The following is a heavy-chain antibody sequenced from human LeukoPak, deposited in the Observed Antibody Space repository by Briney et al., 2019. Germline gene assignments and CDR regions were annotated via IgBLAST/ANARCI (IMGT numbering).Heavy chain of an antibody. V-gene: IGHV3-74*01. Sequence: GGSLRLSCAASGFTFSNYWMPWVRQSPGKGPVWVARINIDGSYTSYADSVKGRFTISRDNAKNTLYLQMSSLRAEDTAVYYCARDFDAGGTPGADFDYWGRGTLVTVSS. CDR2: INIDGSYT. D-gene: IGHD3-9*01. CDR3: ARDFDAGGTPGADFDY. CDR1: GFTFSNYW. J-gene: IGHJ4*02.